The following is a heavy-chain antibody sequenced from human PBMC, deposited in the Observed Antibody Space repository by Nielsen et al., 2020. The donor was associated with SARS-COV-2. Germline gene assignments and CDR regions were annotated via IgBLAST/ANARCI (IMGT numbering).Heavy chain of an antibody. CDR3: AAVVDTAMDSYFDY. V-gene: IGHV1-18*01. Sequence: ASVKVSCKASGYTFTSYGISWVRQAPGQGLEWMGWISAYNGNTNYAQKLQGRVTMTTDTSTSTAYMELSSLRSEDTAVYYCAAVVDTAMDSYFDYWGQGTLVTVSS. J-gene: IGHJ4*02. D-gene: IGHD5-18*01. CDR2: ISAYNGNT. CDR1: GYTFTSYG.